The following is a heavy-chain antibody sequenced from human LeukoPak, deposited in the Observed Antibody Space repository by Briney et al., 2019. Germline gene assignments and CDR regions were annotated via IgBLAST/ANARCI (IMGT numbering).Heavy chain of an antibody. J-gene: IGHJ6*03. V-gene: IGHV4-59*08. Sequence: SETLSLTCSVSGGSMSNNYWGWIRQPPGRGLEWVGYISYTGSTSYTPSLKSRVSIFLETPRNQCSLEVSSVIAADTAVYYCARLQSANHDNGYYTGGFYYMDVWGKGTTVTVSS. CDR1: GGSMSNNY. D-gene: IGHD4-17*01. CDR3: ARLQSANHDNGYYTGGFYYMDV. CDR2: ISYTGST.